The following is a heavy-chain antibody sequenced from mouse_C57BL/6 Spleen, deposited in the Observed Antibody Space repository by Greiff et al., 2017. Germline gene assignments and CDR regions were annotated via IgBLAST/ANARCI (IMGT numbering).Heavy chain of an antibody. D-gene: IGHD1-1*01. CDR2: IYPGDGDN. CDR1: GYAFSSSW. J-gene: IGHJ4*01. CDR3: ARRRYYGSSLYAMDY. V-gene: IGHV1-82*01. Sequence: QVQLQQSGPELVKPGASVKISCKASGYAFSSSWMNWVKQRPGKGLEWIGRIYPGDGDNTSNGKFKGKATLTADKYSSTAYMQLSSLTSEDSAVYFCARRRYYGSSLYAMDYWGQGTSVTVSS.